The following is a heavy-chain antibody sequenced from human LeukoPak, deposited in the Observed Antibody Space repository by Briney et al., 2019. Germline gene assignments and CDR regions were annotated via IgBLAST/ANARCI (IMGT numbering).Heavy chain of an antibody. CDR2: IDYSGTA. CDR3: ARRWYHAYCDF. CDR1: GDSARNGSDY. D-gene: IGHD2-15*01. V-gene: IGHV4-61*01. Sequence: PSETLSLTCTVSGDSARNGSDYWNWIRQPRGKGLEWIGCIDYSGTAYYNPSLKSRGTVSADTSKKQSSLRLTSVAAADTAVDYCARRWYHAYCDFWGWGGVVTVSA. J-gene: IGHJ4*02.